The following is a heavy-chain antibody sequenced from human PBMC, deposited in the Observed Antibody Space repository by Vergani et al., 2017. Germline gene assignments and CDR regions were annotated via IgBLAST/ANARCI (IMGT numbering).Heavy chain of an antibody. CDR1: GFTFSSYG. Sequence: QVQLVESGGGVVQPGGSLRLSRAASGFTFSSYGMHWVRQAPGKGLEWVAFIRYDGSNKYYADSVKGRFTISRDNSKNTLYLQMNSLRAEDTAVYYCAKDAHYYGSGSYPYYFDYWGQGTLVTVSS. CDR2: IRYDGSNK. V-gene: IGHV3-30*02. CDR3: AKDAHYYGSGSYPYYFDY. D-gene: IGHD3-10*01. J-gene: IGHJ4*02.